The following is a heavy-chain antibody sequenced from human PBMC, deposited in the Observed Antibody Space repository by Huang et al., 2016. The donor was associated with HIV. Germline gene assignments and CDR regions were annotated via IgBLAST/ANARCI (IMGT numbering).Heavy chain of an antibody. Sequence: QVQLVESGAELKKPGASVRVSCKVSGYTVSELSLHWVRQAPEKGLEWMGCFDPEEGETIYAQRLQGRVTMTEDTSTDTAYMELSSLRPEDTAVYYCATSTPDVGAGVLRSAFDIWGQGTMVTVSS. V-gene: IGHV1-24*01. J-gene: IGHJ3*02. CDR1: GYTVSELS. CDR2: FDPEEGET. CDR3: ATSTPDVGAGVLRSAFDI. D-gene: IGHD2-15*01.